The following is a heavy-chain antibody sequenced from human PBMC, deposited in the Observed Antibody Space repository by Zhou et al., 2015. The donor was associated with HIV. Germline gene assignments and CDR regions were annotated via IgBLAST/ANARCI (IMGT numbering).Heavy chain of an antibody. CDR3: AREGDGWY. CDR2: MWADGRQK. V-gene: IGHV3-33*08. CDR1: GFIFSSYG. D-gene: IGHD5-24*01. Sequence: QVQLVESGGGVVQPGRSLRLSCAASGFIFSSYGMHWVRQAPGKGLEWVAVMWADGRQKYYADSVKGRFTISRDNSKNTLYLQMNSLRAEDTAVYYCAREGDGWYWGQGTLVTVSS. J-gene: IGHJ4*02.